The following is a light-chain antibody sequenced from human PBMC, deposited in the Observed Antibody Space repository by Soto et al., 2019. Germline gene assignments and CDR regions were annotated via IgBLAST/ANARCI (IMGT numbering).Light chain of an antibody. Sequence: DIVMTQSPDSLAVSLGERATINCKSSQSVLYSSNNKNYLAWYQQKPGQPPKLLIYWASTRESGVPDRFSGSGSGTDFKLTISSLQAEDVAVYYCQQYYSTPGTFAQGTKVEIK. CDR2: WAS. J-gene: IGKJ1*01. CDR1: QSVLYSSNNKNY. V-gene: IGKV4-1*01. CDR3: QQYYSTPGT.